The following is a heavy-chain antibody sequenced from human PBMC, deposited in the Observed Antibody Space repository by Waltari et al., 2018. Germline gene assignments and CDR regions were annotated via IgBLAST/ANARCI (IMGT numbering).Heavy chain of an antibody. CDR3: ARHLGPVDPDY. CDR1: GSTFVATT. D-gene: IGHD6-19*01. J-gene: IGHJ4*02. CDR2: ISSSGSTI. Sequence: QVQLVESGGGLFSLEGSRRLPVAPSGSTFVATTRSWTRQAPGKGLEWVSYISSSGSTIYYADSVKGRFTISRDNAKNSLYLQMNSLRAEDTAVYYCARHLGPVDPDYWGQGTLVTVSS. V-gene: IGHV3-11*04.